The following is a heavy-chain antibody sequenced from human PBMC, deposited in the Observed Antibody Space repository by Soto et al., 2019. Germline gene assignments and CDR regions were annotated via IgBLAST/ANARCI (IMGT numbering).Heavy chain of an antibody. J-gene: IGHJ6*02. V-gene: IGHV1-2*02. CDR2: INPNSGGT. CDR3: ARGEVLLWFGGSLGYYYGMDV. D-gene: IGHD3-10*01. CDR1: GGTFSSYA. Sequence: ASVKVSCKASGGTFSSYAISWVRQAPGQGLEWMGWINPNSGGTNYAQKFQGRVTMTRDTSISTAYMELSRLRSDDTAVYYCARGEVLLWFGGSLGYYYGMDVWGQGTTVTVSS.